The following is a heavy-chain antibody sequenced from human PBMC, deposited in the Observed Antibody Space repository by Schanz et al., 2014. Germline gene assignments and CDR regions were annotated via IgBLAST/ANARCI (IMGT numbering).Heavy chain of an antibody. Sequence: QVQLVQSGAEVKKPGASVKVSCKASGGTFSSDTFSWVRQAPGQGLEWMGKIIPVLNIATYAQRFQGRVTMTRDTSTSTVYMELSSLRSEDTAVYYCARDGVDAAAGGNYWGQGTLVTVSS. CDR1: GGTFSSDT. V-gene: IGHV1-69*04. D-gene: IGHD6-13*01. J-gene: IGHJ4*02. CDR3: ARDGVDAAAGGNY. CDR2: IIPVLNIA.